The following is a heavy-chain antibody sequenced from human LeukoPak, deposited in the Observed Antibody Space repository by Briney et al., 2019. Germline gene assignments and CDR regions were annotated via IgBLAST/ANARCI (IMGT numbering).Heavy chain of an antibody. D-gene: IGHD3-22*01. Sequence: SETLSLTCTVSGGSISSGGYYWSWIRQHPGTGLEWIGYVYYSGSTYYNPSLKSRVTISVDTSKNQFSLKLSSVTAADTAVYYCARGHYYDSSGYYPFFDYWGQGTLVTVSS. V-gene: IGHV4-31*03. CDR1: GGSISSGGYY. CDR2: VYYSGST. J-gene: IGHJ4*02. CDR3: ARGHYYDSSGYYPFFDY.